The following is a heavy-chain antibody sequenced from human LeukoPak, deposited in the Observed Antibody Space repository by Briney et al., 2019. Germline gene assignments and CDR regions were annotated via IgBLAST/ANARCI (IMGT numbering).Heavy chain of an antibody. CDR2: IYHSGST. D-gene: IGHD3-9*01. CDR1: GGSISSSNW. V-gene: IGHV4-4*02. J-gene: IGHJ6*02. CDR3: ARGLYDILTGYYKDYYYGMDV. Sequence: PSETLSLTCAVSGGSISSSNWWSWVRQPPGKGLEWIGEIYHSGSTNYNPSLKSRVTISVDKSKNQFSLKLSSVTAADTAVYYCARGLYDILTGYYKDYYYGMDVRGQGTTVTVSS.